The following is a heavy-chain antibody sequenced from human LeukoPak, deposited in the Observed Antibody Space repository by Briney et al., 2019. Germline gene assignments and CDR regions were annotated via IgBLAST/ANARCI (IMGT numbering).Heavy chain of an antibody. CDR1: GYTFTGYY. J-gene: IGHJ6*02. CDR3: ARTEDIVVVPPQYYYGMDV. Sequence: GASVKVSCKASGYTFTGYYMHWVRQAPGQGLEWMGRINPYSGGTNYAQKFQGRVTMTRDTSTSTAYMELSRLRSDDTAVYYCARTEDIVVVPPQYYYGMDVWGQGTTVTVSS. D-gene: IGHD2-2*01. V-gene: IGHV1-2*06. CDR2: INPYSGGT.